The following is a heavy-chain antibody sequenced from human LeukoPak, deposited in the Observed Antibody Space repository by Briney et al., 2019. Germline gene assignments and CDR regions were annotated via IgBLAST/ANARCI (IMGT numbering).Heavy chain of an antibody. CDR1: GGSISSSNYY. D-gene: IGHD6-13*01. J-gene: IGHJ4*02. Sequence: SETLSLTCTVSGGSISSSNYYWGWIRQPPGKGLEWIGSIYYTGNTYYNPSLKSRVTISVDTSKNQFSLKLTSVTAADTAVYYCPRNCDSSSWYLGYWGQGTLVTVSS. V-gene: IGHV4-39*01. CDR2: IYYTGNT. CDR3: PRNCDSSSWYLGY.